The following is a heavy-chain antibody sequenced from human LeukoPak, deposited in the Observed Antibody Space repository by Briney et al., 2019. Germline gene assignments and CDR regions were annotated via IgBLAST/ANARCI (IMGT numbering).Heavy chain of an antibody. Sequence: GGSLRLSCAASGFTFSSYEMNWVRQAPGKGLEWVSYISGSGSSIYYADSVKGRFTISRDNSKNSLYLQMNSLRAEDTAVYYCARIMVATTREAFDYWGQGTRVTVSS. D-gene: IGHD5-12*01. CDR1: GFTFSSYE. J-gene: IGHJ4*02. CDR3: ARIMVATTREAFDY. CDR2: ISGSGSSI. V-gene: IGHV3-48*03.